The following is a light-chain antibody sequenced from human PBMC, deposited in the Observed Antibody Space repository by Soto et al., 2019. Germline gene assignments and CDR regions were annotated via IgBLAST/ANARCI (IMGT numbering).Light chain of an antibody. J-gene: IGLJ2*01. CDR3: ASWDDSLNGVV. CDR1: NSNIGSNT. Sequence: QSVLTQPPSASGTPGQRVSISCSGSNSNIGSNTVNWYQQVPGAAPKLLIYSNNQRPSGVPDRFSASKSATSASVAISGLQSEDEADYYCASWDDSLNGVVFGGRTKLTVL. V-gene: IGLV1-44*01. CDR2: SNN.